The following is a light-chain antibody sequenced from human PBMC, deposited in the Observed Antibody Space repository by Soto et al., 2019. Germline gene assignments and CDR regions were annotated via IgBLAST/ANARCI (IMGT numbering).Light chain of an antibody. Sequence: EIVLTQSPATLSLSPGDRATLSCRASQSVSSNYLAWYQQKPGQAPRLLVYGASNRATGIPDRFTGRGSGTDFTLTISRLEPEDFAVYYCQQYGRSPPGVTFGGGPKVEIK. CDR2: GAS. CDR1: QSVSSNY. CDR3: QQYGRSPPGVT. V-gene: IGKV3-20*01. J-gene: IGKJ4*01.